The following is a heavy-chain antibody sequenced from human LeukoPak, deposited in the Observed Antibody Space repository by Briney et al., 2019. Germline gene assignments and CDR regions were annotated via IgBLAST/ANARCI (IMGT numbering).Heavy chain of an antibody. Sequence: ASVKVSCKASGYSFTGYDINWVRQATGQGLEWMGWMNPTNGDTGYAQKFQGRLTMTRSTSIKTAYMDPSSLTSEDTAIYYCATSAPAEIAVATTWGQGTLVTVSS. CDR1: GYSFTGYD. CDR3: ATSAPAEIAVATT. V-gene: IGHV1-8*01. J-gene: IGHJ4*02. D-gene: IGHD6-19*01. CDR2: MNPTNGDT.